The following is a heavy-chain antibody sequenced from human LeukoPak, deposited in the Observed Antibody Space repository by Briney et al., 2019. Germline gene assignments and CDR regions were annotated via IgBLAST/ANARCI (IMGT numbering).Heavy chain of an antibody. D-gene: IGHD3-10*01. Sequence: GGSLRLSCEASGFTFSAYAMTWVRQAPGKGLEWVSYISSTSSSTNYADSVKGRFTISRDNAKNSLYLQVNSLRAEDTAVYYCARGSGFAFDYWGRGTLVTVSS. CDR2: ISSTSSST. J-gene: IGHJ4*02. V-gene: IGHV3-11*06. CDR3: ARGSGFAFDY. CDR1: GFTFSAYA.